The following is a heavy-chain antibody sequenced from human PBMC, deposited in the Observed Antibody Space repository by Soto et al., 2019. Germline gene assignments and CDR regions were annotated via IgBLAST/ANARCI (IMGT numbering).Heavy chain of an antibody. D-gene: IGHD2-2*01. V-gene: IGHV3-30-3*01. CDR1: GFTFSSYA. CDR2: ISYDGSNK. CDR3: ASGCSSTSCSYYYYYYGMDV. Sequence: QVQLVESGGGVVQPGRSLRLSCAASGFTFSSYAMHWVRQAPGKGLEWVAVISYDGSNKYYADSVKGRFTISRDNSKNTLYLQMNSLRAEDTAVYYCASGCSSTSCSYYYYYYGMDVWGQGTTVTVSS. J-gene: IGHJ6*02.